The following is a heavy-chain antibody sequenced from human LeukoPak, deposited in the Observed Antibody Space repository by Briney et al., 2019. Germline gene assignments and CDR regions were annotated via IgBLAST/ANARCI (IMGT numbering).Heavy chain of an antibody. CDR3: ARVQSMIVVVITTHDAFDI. J-gene: IGHJ3*02. CDR1: GYTFTGYY. Sequence: ASVKVSCKASGYTFTGYYMHWVRQAPGQGLEWLGWINPNSGGTNYAQKFQGRVTMTRDTSISTAYMELSRLRSDDTAVYYCARVQSMIVVVITTHDAFDIWGQGTMATVSS. D-gene: IGHD3-22*01. CDR2: INPNSGGT. V-gene: IGHV1-2*02.